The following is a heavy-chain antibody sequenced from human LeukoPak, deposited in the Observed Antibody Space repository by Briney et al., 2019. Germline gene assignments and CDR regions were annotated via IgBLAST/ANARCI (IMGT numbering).Heavy chain of an antibody. CDR3: AKGHYYDSSGYYYIEYFQH. CDR2: ISGSGGST. Sequence: GGSLRLSCAASGFTFSSYGMSWVRQAPGKGLEWVSAISGSGGSTYYADSVKGRFTISRDNSKNTLYLQMNSLRAEDTAVYYCAKGHYYDSSGYYYIEYFQHWGQGTLVTVSS. V-gene: IGHV3-23*01. CDR1: GFTFSSYG. J-gene: IGHJ1*01. D-gene: IGHD3-22*01.